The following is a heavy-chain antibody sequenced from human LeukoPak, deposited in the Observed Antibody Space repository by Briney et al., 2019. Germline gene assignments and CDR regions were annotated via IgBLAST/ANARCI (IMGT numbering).Heavy chain of an antibody. V-gene: IGHV3-23*01. J-gene: IGHJ4*02. CDR1: GFTFSSYA. D-gene: IGHD4-17*01. Sequence: GGSLRLSCAASGFTFSSYAMSWVRQAPGKGLEWVSAISGSGGSTYYADSVKGRFTIPRDNSKNTLYLQMNSLRAEDTAVYYCAKDDYGDYVPGYWGQGTLVTVSS. CDR2: ISGSGGST. CDR3: AKDDYGDYVPGY.